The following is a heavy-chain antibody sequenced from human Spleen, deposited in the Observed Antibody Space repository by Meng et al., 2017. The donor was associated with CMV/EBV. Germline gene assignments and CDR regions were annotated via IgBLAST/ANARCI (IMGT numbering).Heavy chain of an antibody. CDR3: ALTTSTSDFDY. J-gene: IGHJ4*02. D-gene: IGHD2-2*01. Sequence: SCAAFGFTFSRYSMNWVRQAPGKGLEWVSSISSGSSYIYYADSVKGRFTISRDNAKNSLYLQMNSLRAEDTAVYYCALTTSTSDFDYWGQGTLVTVSS. CDR2: ISSGSSYI. CDR1: GFTFSRYS. V-gene: IGHV3-21*01.